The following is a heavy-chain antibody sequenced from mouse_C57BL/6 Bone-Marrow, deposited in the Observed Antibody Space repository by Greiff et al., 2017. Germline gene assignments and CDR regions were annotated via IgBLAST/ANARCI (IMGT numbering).Heavy chain of an antibody. CDR3: AGGGSSSHFDY. Sequence: VHLVESGAELARPGASVKLSCKASGYTFTSYGISWVKQRTGQGLEWIGEIYPRSGNTYYNETFKGKATLTADKSSSTAYMELRSLTSEDAAVYFCAGGGSSSHFDYWGQGTTLTVSS. D-gene: IGHD1-1*01. CDR1: GYTFTSYG. V-gene: IGHV1-81*01. CDR2: IYPRSGNT. J-gene: IGHJ2*01.